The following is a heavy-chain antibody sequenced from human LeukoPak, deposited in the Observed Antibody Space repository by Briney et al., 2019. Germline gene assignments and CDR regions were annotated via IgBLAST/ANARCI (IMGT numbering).Heavy chain of an antibody. CDR3: ARDPRYYYDSSGYYYSP. Sequence: PGGSLRLSCVASGFTFSSYAMNWVRQAPGKGLEWLSLISDSPDITYYTDSVKGRFTISRDNAKNSLYLQMNSLRAEDTAVYYCARDPRYYYDSSGYYYSPWGQGTLVTVSS. D-gene: IGHD3-22*01. CDR1: GFTFSSYA. CDR2: ISDSPDIT. J-gene: IGHJ4*02. V-gene: IGHV3-23*01.